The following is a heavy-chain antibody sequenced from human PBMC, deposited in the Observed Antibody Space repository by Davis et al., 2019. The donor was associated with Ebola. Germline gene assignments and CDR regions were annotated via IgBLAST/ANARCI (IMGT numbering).Heavy chain of an antibody. Sequence: SETLSLTCAVSGGSISSYYWSWIRQPPGKGLEWIGYIYYSGSTKYNPSLKSRVTISVDTSKNQFSLKLSSVTAADTAVYYCARGRYDFWSGYSFYYYYGMDVWGQGTTVTVSS. D-gene: IGHD3-3*01. V-gene: IGHV4-59*12. J-gene: IGHJ6*02. CDR2: IYYSGST. CDR3: ARGRYDFWSGYSFYYYYGMDV. CDR1: GGSISSYY.